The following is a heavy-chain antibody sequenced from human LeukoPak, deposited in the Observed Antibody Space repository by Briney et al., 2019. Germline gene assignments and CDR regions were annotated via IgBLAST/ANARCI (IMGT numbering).Heavy chain of an antibody. CDR1: GFTFSSYS. J-gene: IGHJ5*02. V-gene: IGHV3-21*01. Sequence: GGSLRLSCAASGFTFSSYSMNWVRQAPGKGLEWVSSISSSSSYIYYADSVKGRFTISRDNAKNSLYLQMNSLRAEDTAVYYCARDPYSSSWYNWYLGKNWFDPWGQGTLVTVSS. D-gene: IGHD6-13*01. CDR2: ISSSSSYI. CDR3: ARDPYSSSWYNWYLGKNWFDP.